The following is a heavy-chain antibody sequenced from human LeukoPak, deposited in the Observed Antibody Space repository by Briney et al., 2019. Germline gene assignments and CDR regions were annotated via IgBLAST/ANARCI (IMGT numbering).Heavy chain of an antibody. Sequence: GRSLRLSCAASGFTFSDYFMTWIRQAPGNGLQWIAHMRGSGETVSYADSVRGRFTISRDNVKNSLYLQMNSLRAEDTAVYYCARLGVITAAGTYDYWGQGTLVTVSS. V-gene: IGHV3-11*01. CDR1: GFTFSDYF. CDR2: MRGSGETV. CDR3: ARLGVITAAGTYDY. D-gene: IGHD6-13*01. J-gene: IGHJ4*02.